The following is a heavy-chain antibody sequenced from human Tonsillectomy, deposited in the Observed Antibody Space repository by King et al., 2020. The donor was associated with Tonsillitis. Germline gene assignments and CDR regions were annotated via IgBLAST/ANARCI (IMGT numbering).Heavy chain of an antibody. CDR1: GFTFDDYA. CDR2: ISWNSGSI. J-gene: IGHJ3*02. CDR3: AKDIKSITMIVVESDAFDI. D-gene: IGHD3-22*01. V-gene: IGHV3-9*01. Sequence: VQLVESGGGLVQPGRSLRLSCAASGFTFDDYAMHWVRQAPGKGLEWVSGISWNSGSIGYADSVKGRFTISRDNAKNSLYLQMNSLRAEDTALYYCAKDIKSITMIVVESDAFDIWGQGTMVTVSS.